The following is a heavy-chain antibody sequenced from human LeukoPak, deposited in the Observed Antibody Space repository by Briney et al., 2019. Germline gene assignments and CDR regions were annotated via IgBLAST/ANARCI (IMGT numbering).Heavy chain of an antibody. CDR1: GGSISSSSYY. Sequence: SETLSLTCTVSGGSISSSSYYWGWIRQPPGKGLEWIGSIYYSGSTYYNPSLKSRVTISVDTSKNQFSLKLSSVTAADTAVYYCGRHYYDSSSDYWGQGTLVTVSS. D-gene: IGHD3-22*01. J-gene: IGHJ4*02. CDR3: GRHYYDSSSDY. V-gene: IGHV4-39*07. CDR2: IYYSGST.